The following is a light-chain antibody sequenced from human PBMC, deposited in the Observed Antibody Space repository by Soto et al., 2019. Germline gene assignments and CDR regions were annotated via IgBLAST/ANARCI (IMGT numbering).Light chain of an antibody. CDR1: SSEVGGYNY. J-gene: IGLJ2*01. CDR2: EVS. Sequence: QCALTQTASGSESPGQRRTMSGTGTSSEVGGYNYVSWYQQHPGKAPKLMIYEVSNRPSGVSNRFSGSKSGNTASLTISGLQAEDEADYYCSSYTSSSTRFGGGTKLTVL. CDR3: SSYTSSSTR. V-gene: IGLV2-14*01.